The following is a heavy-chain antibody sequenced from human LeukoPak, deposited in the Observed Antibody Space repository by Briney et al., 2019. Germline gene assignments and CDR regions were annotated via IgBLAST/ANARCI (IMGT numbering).Heavy chain of an antibody. Sequence: PGGSLRLSCAASGFTFSSYSMNWVRQAPGEGLEWVSSISSSSSYVYYADSVKGRFTISRDNAKNSLYLQMNSLRAEDTAVYYCARFRFLGWLLSDYYYMDVWGKGTTVTVSS. CDR3: ARFRFLGWLLSDYYYMDV. CDR1: GFTFSSYS. V-gene: IGHV3-21*01. J-gene: IGHJ6*03. CDR2: ISSSSSYV. D-gene: IGHD3-3*01.